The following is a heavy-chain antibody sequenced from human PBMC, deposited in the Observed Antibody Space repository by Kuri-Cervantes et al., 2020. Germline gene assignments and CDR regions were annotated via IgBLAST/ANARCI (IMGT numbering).Heavy chain of an antibody. CDR3: ARVSEYYYGSGNSYSKYSWFDP. CDR1: GFTFSSYG. J-gene: IGHJ5*02. D-gene: IGHD3-10*01. Sequence: GESLKISCAASGFTFSSYGMHWVRQAPGKGLEWVAVIWYDGSNKYYADSVKGRFTISRDNSKNTLYLQMNSLRAEDTAVFYCARVSEYYYGSGNSYSKYSWFDPWGQGTLVTVSS. CDR2: IWYDGSNK. V-gene: IGHV3-33*01.